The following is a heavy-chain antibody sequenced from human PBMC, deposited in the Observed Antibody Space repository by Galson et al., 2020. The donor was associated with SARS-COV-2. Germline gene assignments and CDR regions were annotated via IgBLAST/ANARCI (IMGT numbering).Heavy chain of an antibody. CDR3: ARFEYSSTAFDY. CDR2: ISWNSGSI. J-gene: IGHJ4*02. D-gene: IGHD6-6*01. V-gene: IGHV3-9*01. Sequence: GGSLRLSCAASGFTFDDYAMHWVRQAPGKGLEWVSGISWNSGSIGYADSVKGRFTISRDNAKNSLYLQMNSLRAEDTALYYCARFEYSSTAFDYWGQGTLVTVSS. CDR1: GFTFDDYA.